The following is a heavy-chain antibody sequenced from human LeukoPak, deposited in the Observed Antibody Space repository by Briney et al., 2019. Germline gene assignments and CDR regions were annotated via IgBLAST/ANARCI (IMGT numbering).Heavy chain of an antibody. Sequence: PGGSLRLSCAASGFTFSSYAMSWVRQAPGKGLEWVSAISGSGGNTYYADSVKGRFTVSRDNSKNTLFLQMNSLRAEDTAVYYCAMGGSGSPFDHWGQGTLVTVSS. V-gene: IGHV3-23*01. CDR2: ISGSGGNT. J-gene: IGHJ4*02. D-gene: IGHD3-10*01. CDR1: GFTFSSYA. CDR3: AMGGSGSPFDH.